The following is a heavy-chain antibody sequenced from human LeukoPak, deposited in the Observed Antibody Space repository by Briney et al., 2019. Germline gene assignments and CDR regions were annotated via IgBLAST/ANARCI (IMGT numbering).Heavy chain of an antibody. J-gene: IGHJ4*02. CDR3: AAPLAGLRRDFDY. CDR2: VIHVLGVV. V-gene: IGHV1-69*02. CDR1: GGTFSTSS. Sequence: SVKVSCKASGGTFSTSSISWVRQAPGQGLEWMGRVIHVLGVVNYAQKFQGRVTITADESTSTAYMELSSLRSEDTAVYYCAAPLAGLRRDFDYWGQGTLVTVSS.